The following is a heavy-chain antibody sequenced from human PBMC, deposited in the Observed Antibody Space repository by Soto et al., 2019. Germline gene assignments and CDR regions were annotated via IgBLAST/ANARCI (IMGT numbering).Heavy chain of an antibody. Sequence: QVQLQESGPGLVKPSETLSLTCTVSGGSISNYYWTWIRQPAGKGLEWIGRIYTSGSTNFTPSLKSRVTMSVDTSKNQCSLKLSSVTAADTAVYYCARQKTGSSSWYDYWGQGSLVTVSP. CDR2: IYTSGST. D-gene: IGHD6-13*01. CDR3: ARQKTGSSSWYDY. CDR1: GGSISNYY. V-gene: IGHV4-4*07. J-gene: IGHJ4*02.